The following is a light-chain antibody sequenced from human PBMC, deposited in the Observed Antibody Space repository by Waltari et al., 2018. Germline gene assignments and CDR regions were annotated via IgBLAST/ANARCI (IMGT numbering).Light chain of an antibody. J-gene: IGLJ2*01. V-gene: IGLV2-23*01. Sequence: QSALTQPASVSGSPGQSITISCTGSSTDLGSSTLVSWYQHHPNKPPKLLIYEGTERPPGISHRFSGSKSGNTASLTISTLQAEDEADYYCFSYADGRSLVFGGGTKLTVL. CDR2: EGT. CDR1: STDLGSSTL. CDR3: FSYADGRSLV.